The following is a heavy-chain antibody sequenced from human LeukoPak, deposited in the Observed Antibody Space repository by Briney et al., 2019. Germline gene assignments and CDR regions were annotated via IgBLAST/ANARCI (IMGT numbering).Heavy chain of an antibody. J-gene: IGHJ4*02. Sequence: SETLSLTCTVSGGSISSSSYYWGWIRQPPGTGLEWIGSIYYSGSTYYNPSLKSRVTISVDTSKNQFSLKLSSVTAADTAVYYCARAQGQWLTQFDYWGQGTLVTVSS. CDR3: ARAQGQWLTQFDY. V-gene: IGHV4-39*01. D-gene: IGHD6-19*01. CDR1: GGSISSSSYY. CDR2: IYYSGST.